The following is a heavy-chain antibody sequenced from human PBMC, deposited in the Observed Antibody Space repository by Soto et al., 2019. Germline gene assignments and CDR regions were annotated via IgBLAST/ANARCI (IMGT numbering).Heavy chain of an antibody. Sequence: PSETLSLTCTVSGGSLSSYYWSWIRQPPGKGLEWIGYIYYSGSTNYNPSLKSRVTISVDTSKNQFSLKLSSVTAADTAVYYCARDNVPWYYGMDVWGQGTTITVS. J-gene: IGHJ6*02. CDR2: IYYSGST. D-gene: IGHD2-8*01. CDR3: ARDNVPWYYGMDV. V-gene: IGHV4-59*01. CDR1: GGSLSSYY.